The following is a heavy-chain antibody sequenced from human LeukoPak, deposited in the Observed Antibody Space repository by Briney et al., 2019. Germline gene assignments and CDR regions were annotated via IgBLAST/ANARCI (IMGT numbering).Heavy chain of an antibody. V-gene: IGHV3-23*01. D-gene: IGHD1-26*01. CDR3: TTWVGDHFDF. J-gene: IGHJ4*02. CDR2: IDGPTFRT. Sequence: PGGSLRLSCATSGFTFSSFGMHWVRQAPGKGLEWVSTIDGPTFRTHYADSVMGRFTISRDHSKNTLYLQMNSLRAEDTAVYFCTTWVGDHFDFWGQGTLVTVSS. CDR1: GFTFSSFG.